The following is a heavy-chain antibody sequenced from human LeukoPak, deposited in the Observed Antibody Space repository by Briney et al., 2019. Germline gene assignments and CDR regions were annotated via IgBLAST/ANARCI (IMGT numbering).Heavy chain of an antibody. Sequence: GGSLRLSCEASGFSFTNAWMSWVRQVPGKGLECVGRIKSKSHGGTTDYAAPVKGRFTISRDDAQKTLYLQMSRLKTEDPAVYYCTTSLYSSDWMGSFASWGQGALVTVSS. CDR2: IKSKSHGGTT. V-gene: IGHV3-15*01. CDR3: TTSLYSSDWMGSFAS. D-gene: IGHD6-19*01. CDR1: GFSFTNAW. J-gene: IGHJ4*02.